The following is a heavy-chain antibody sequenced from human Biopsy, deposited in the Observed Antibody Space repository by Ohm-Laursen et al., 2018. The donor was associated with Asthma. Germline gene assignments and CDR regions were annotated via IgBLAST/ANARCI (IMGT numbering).Heavy chain of an antibody. D-gene: IGHD3-22*01. Sequence: SLRLSCAASGFVFSQCGMHWVRQGPGKGLEWVALVSSDGHNKYYEQSVKGRFTISRDNSRNRLDLQINRLTVEDSAVYFCARQSGQDNGDSSAFDTWGQGTKVAVAS. CDR2: VSSDGHNK. CDR3: ARQSGQDNGDSSAFDT. V-gene: IGHV3-30*03. J-gene: IGHJ3*02. CDR1: GFVFSQCG.